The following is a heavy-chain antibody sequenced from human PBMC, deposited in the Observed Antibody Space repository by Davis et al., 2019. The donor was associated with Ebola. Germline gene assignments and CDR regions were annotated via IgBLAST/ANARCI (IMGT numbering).Heavy chain of an antibody. Sequence: ASVKLSRTASAFILTNYAIHWVRHAPGQRLEWMGWVHGSNGNTKYSQRFQGRVTITTDTYASTVYLDLTSLRSDDTAVFYCARASFGYNSGSYADYWGQGSLVTVSS. CDR3: ARASFGYNSGSYADY. CDR1: AFILTNYA. CDR2: VHGSNGNT. D-gene: IGHD6-19*01. V-gene: IGHV1-3*01. J-gene: IGHJ4*02.